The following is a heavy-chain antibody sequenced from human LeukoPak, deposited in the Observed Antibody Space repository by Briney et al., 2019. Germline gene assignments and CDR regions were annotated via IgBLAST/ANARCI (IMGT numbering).Heavy chain of an antibody. J-gene: IGHJ6*03. CDR2: IIPIFGTA. Sequence: GASVKVSCKASGGTFSSYAISWVRQAPGQRLEWMGGIIPIFGTANYAQKFQGRVTITADESTSTAYMELSSLRSEDTAVYYCARVPPDFWSGSDMDVWGKGTTVTVSS. CDR1: GGTFSSYA. D-gene: IGHD3-3*01. CDR3: ARVPPDFWSGSDMDV. V-gene: IGHV1-69*13.